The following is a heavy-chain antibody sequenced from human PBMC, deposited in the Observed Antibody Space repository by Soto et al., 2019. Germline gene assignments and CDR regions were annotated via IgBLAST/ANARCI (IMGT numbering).Heavy chain of an antibody. CDR1: GFSLITTGAG. V-gene: IGHV2-5*02. CDR2: IYWDGEK. J-gene: IGHJ3*02. CDR3: ACRQSIMIRGANAFDI. D-gene: IGHD3-10*01. Sequence: QITLKESGPTLVQPTQTLTLTCSFSGFSLITTGAGVGWIRQPPGKAPEWLALIYWDGEKRYSPALKSRLTSTKDSSKNQVVLTMTNMDPVDTATYYCACRQSIMIRGANAFDIWGQGTFLSVSS.